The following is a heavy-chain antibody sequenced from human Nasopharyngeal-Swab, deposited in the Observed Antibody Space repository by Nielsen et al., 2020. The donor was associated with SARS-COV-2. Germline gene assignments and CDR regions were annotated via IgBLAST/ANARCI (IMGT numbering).Heavy chain of an antibody. J-gene: IGHJ5*02. CDR3: ARGVYDFWSGYYGWFDP. V-gene: IGHV4-34*01. D-gene: IGHD3-3*01. Sequence: SETLSFTCAVYGGSFSGYYWSWIRQPPGKGLEWIGEINHSGSTNYNPSLKSRVTISVDTSKNQFSLKLSSVTAADTAVYYCARGVYDFWSGYYGWFDPWGQGTLVTVSS. CDR2: INHSGST. CDR1: GGSFSGYY.